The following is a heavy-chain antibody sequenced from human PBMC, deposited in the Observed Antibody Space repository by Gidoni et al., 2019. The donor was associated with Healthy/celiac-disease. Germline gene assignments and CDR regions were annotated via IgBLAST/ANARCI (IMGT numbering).Heavy chain of an antibody. J-gene: IGHJ5*02. Sequence: QVQLLESGGGVVPPGRSLRLSCAASGFTFSSYAMHWVRQAPGKGLEWVAVISYDGSNKYYADSVKGRFTISRDNSKNTLYLQMNSLRAEDTAVYYCARDASGSGINWFDPWGQGTLVTVSS. CDR3: ARDASGSGINWFDP. V-gene: IGHV3-30-3*01. CDR2: ISYDGSNK. CDR1: GFTFSSYA. D-gene: IGHD3-10*01.